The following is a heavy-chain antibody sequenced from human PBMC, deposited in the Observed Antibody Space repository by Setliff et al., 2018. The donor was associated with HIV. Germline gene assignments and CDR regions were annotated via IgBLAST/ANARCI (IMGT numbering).Heavy chain of an antibody. Sequence: GASVKVSCKASGGTFNTYVISWLRQAPGQGLEWMGGIIPILGVANYAQKFQGRLTITADESTSTAYMELSSLRSEDTAVYYCARGRITGTINFWGQGTLVTVS. CDR1: GGTFNTYV. CDR3: ARGRITGTINF. CDR2: IIPILGVA. J-gene: IGHJ4*02. D-gene: IGHD1-7*01. V-gene: IGHV1-69*10.